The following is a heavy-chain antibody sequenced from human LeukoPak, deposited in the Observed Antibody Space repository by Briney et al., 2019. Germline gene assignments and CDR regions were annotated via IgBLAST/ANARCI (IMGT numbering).Heavy chain of an antibody. Sequence: PGGSLRLSCAASGFTFSNYAMRWVRQAPGKGLEWVSGISGSSDYTYYADSLKGRFTISRDNSKNTLYLQMNSLRAEDTALYYCAKDLTYYYGLGSSTNAFDIWGQGTMVTVSS. CDR3: AKDLTYYYGLGSSTNAFDI. CDR2: ISGSSDYT. V-gene: IGHV3-23*01. J-gene: IGHJ3*02. CDR1: GFTFSNYA. D-gene: IGHD3-10*01.